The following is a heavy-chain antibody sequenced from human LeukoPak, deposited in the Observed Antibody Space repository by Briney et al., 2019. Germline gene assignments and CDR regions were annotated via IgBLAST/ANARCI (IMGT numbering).Heavy chain of an antibody. CDR3: TRHLLLGSLNYYFDY. D-gene: IGHD3-10*01. V-gene: IGHV3-73*01. J-gene: IGHJ4*02. Sequence: PGGSLRLSCAASGFTFSNYGMHWVRQASGKGLEWVGRIRSKANSYATAYAASVKGRFTISRDDSKNTAYLQMNSLKTEDTAVYYCTRHLLLGSLNYYFDYWGQGTLVTVSS. CDR1: GFTFSNYG. CDR2: IRSKANSYAT.